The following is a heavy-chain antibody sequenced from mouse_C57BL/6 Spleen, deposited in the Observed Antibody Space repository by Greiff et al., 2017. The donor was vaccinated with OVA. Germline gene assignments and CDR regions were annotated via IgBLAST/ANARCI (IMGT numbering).Heavy chain of an antibody. J-gene: IGHJ4*01. CDR2: ISSGGSYT. D-gene: IGHD2-2*01. V-gene: IGHV5-6*02. CDR3: ARPMVTTGYYAMDY. CDR1: GFTFSSYG. Sequence: DVMLVESGGDLVKPGGSLKLSCAASGFTFSSYGMSWVRQTPDKRLEWVATISSGGSYTYYPDSVKGRFTISRDNAKNTLYLQMSSLKSEDTAMYYCARPMVTTGYYAMDYWGQGTSVTVSS.